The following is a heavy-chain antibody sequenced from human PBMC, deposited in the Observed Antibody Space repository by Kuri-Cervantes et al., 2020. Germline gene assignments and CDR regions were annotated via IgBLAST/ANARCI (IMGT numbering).Heavy chain of an antibody. CDR3: ARGPPHREAVAGTGPFDP. J-gene: IGHJ5*02. V-gene: IGHV3-53*01. D-gene: IGHD6-19*01. CDR1: GFTVSSNY. Sequence: GGSLRLSCAASGFTVSSNYMSWVRQAPGKGLEWVSVIYSGGSTYYADSVKGRFTTSRDNSKNTLYLQMNSLRAEDTALYHCARGPPHREAVAGTGPFDPWGQGTLVTVSS. CDR2: IYSGGST.